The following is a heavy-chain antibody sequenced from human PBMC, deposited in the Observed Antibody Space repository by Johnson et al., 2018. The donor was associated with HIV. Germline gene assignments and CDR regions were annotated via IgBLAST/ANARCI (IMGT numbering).Heavy chain of an antibody. CDR2: ISYDGRNK. J-gene: IGHJ3*02. D-gene: IGHD4-23*01. Sequence: QVQLVESGGGVVQPERSLRLSCAASGFTFSTYAMHWVRQAPGKGLEWVACISYDGRNKHYAGSVKGRFTISRDNSKNTLYLQMNSLRAEDTALYYCARDFNSGSPDGAFDIWGQGTMVTVSS. CDR3: ARDFNSGSPDGAFDI. V-gene: IGHV3-30*14. CDR1: GFTFSTYA.